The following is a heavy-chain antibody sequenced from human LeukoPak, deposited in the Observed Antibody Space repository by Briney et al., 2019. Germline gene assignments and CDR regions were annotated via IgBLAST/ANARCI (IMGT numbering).Heavy chain of an antibody. D-gene: IGHD3-3*01. Sequence: GGSRRLSCAASGFIFSTFGIHWVRRAPGRGLEWVAVISIDGSNKYYADSVKGRFTISRDNSKNTLYLQMNSLRAEDTAVYYCARETYYDFWSGYLATRGDPYYFDYWGQGTLVTVSS. CDR2: ISIDGSNK. CDR3: ARETYYDFWSGYLATRGDPYYFDY. V-gene: IGHV3-30*03. CDR1: GFIFSTFG. J-gene: IGHJ4*02.